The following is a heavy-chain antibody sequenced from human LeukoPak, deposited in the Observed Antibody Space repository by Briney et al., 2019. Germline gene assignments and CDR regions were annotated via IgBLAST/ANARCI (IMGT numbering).Heavy chain of an antibody. V-gene: IGHV4-4*02. CDR1: GGSISSSNW. J-gene: IGHJ3*02. Sequence: PSGTLSLTCAVSGGSISSSNWWSWVRQPPGKGLVWIGEIYHSGSTNYNPSLKSRVTISVDKSKNQFSLKLSSVTAAGTAVYYCASLYCSSTSCYVGAFDIWGQGTMVTVSS. D-gene: IGHD2-2*01. CDR2: IYHSGST. CDR3: ASLYCSSTSCYVGAFDI.